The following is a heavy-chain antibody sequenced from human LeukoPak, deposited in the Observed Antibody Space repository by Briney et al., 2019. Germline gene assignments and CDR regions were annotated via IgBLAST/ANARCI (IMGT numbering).Heavy chain of an antibody. V-gene: IGHV1-69*10. D-gene: IGHD3-22*01. CDR3: ASYYDSSGYPSQPDYYYGMDV. Sequence: GASVKVSSKASGGTFSIYAISWVRQAPGQGLEWMGRIIPIFGIANYAQKFQGRVTITADKSTSTAYMELSSLRSEDTAVYYCASYYDSSGYPSQPDYYYGMDVWGQGTTVTVSS. CDR2: IIPIFGIA. CDR1: GGTFSIYA. J-gene: IGHJ6*02.